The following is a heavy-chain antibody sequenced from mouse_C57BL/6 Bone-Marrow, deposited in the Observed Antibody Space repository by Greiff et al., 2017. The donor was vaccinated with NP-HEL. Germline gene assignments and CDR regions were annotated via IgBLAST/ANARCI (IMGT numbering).Heavy chain of an antibody. V-gene: IGHV1-72*01. CDR2: IDPNSGGT. CDR1: GYTFTSYW. CDR3: ASTHCSTHGDIDC. Sequence: VQLQQSGAELVKPGASVKLSCKASGYTFTSYWMHWVKQRPGRGLEWIGRIDPNSGGTKYNEKFKSKATLTVDKPSSTAYMQLSSLTSEDSAVYYCASTHCSTHGDIDCWGQGTSVTVSS. D-gene: IGHD2-5*01. J-gene: IGHJ4*01.